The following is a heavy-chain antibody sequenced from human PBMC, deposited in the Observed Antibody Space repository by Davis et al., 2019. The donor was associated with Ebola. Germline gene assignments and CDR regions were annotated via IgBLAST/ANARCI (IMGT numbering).Heavy chain of an antibody. CDR3: ARDRPLDFFFGDYYGMDV. J-gene: IGHJ6*02. D-gene: IGHD3-16*01. CDR1: GFTFSYYG. CDR2: IRYDGSDK. V-gene: IGHV3-30*02. Sequence: PGGSLRLSCSASGFTFSYYGMHWVRQAPGKGLEWVTFIRYDGSDKYYEDSVQGRFTISRDNSKDTLYLQMNSLRPEDTAVYYCARDRPLDFFFGDYYGMDVWGQGTTVTVSS.